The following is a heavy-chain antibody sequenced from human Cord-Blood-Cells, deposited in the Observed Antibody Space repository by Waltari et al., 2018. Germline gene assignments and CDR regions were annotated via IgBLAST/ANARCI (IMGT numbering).Heavy chain of an antibody. Sequence: QPQLQESGPGLVKPSETLSLTCTVSGGSISSSSYYWGWIRQPPGKGLEWIGSIYYSGSPYYNPSLKSRVTISVDTSKNQFSLKLSSVTAADTAVYYCFLGYCSGGSCYSFDYWGQGTLVTVSS. CDR1: GGSISSSSYY. CDR3: FLGYCSGGSCYSFDY. CDR2: IYYSGSP. J-gene: IGHJ4*02. D-gene: IGHD2-15*01. V-gene: IGHV4-39*01.